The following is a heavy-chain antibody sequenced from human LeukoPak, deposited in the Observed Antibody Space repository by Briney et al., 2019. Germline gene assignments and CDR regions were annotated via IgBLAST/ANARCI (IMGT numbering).Heavy chain of an antibody. CDR2: ISGSGGST. D-gene: IGHD3-9*01. V-gene: IGHV3-23*01. CDR3: ANLDRSDFDY. CDR1: GFTLSSYA. J-gene: IGHJ4*02. Sequence: GSLRLSCAASGFTLSSYAMSWVRPAPGEGLEWVSAISGSGGSTYYADSVKGRFTVSRDNSKNTLYLQMNSLRAEDTAVYYCANLDRSDFDYWGQGTLDTVSS.